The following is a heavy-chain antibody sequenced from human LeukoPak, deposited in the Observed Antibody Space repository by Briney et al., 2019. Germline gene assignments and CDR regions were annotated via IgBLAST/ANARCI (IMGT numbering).Heavy chain of an antibody. D-gene: IGHD3-16*02. CDR1: GVTFSRNA. V-gene: IGHV3-21*01. CDR2: ISSSSSYI. CDR3: ARDRGDDYVWGSYRSAYFDY. Sequence: PGGSLRLSCAASGVTFSRNAMSWVRQAPGKGLEWVSSISSSSSYIYYADSVKGRFTISRDNAKNSLYLQMNSLRAEDTAVYYCARDRGDDYVWGSYRSAYFDYWGQGTLVTVSS. J-gene: IGHJ4*02.